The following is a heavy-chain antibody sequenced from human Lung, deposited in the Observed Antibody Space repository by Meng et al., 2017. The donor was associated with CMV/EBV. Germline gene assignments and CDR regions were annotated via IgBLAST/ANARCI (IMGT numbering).Heavy chain of an antibody. Sequence: QVQLVQSGFELKKPGASVKVSCQAAGYTFTSSSMNWVRHAPGQGLEWMGWININTGNPTYAQGFTGRFVFSLDTSVSTAYLQIDSLKADDTAVYYCARGNGWRFDYWGQGTLVTVSS. J-gene: IGHJ4*02. V-gene: IGHV7-4-1*01. D-gene: IGHD6-19*01. CDR1: GYTFTSSS. CDR2: ININTGNP. CDR3: ARGNGWRFDY.